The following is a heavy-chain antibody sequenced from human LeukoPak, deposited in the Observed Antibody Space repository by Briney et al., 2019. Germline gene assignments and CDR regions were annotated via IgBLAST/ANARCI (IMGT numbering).Heavy chain of an antibody. CDR3: ASAYCGGDCYSNWFDP. J-gene: IGHJ5*02. D-gene: IGHD2-21*02. V-gene: IGHV1-69*04. CDR1: GGTLSSYA. CDR2: IIPIFGIA. Sequence: SVKVSCKASGGTLSSYAISWVRQAPGQGLEWMGRIIPIFGIANYAQKFQGRVTITADKSTSTAYMELSSLRSEDTAVYYCASAYCGGDCYSNWFDPWGQGTLVTVSS.